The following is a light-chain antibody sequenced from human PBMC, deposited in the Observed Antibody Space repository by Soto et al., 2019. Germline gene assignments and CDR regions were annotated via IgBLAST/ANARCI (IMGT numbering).Light chain of an antibody. CDR3: QHYNDLPPFT. Sequence: DIPMTQSPSSLSASVGARVSITCQASQDIRTSLSWFQHKPGRAPKLLIYGASYLETGVPSRFRGSGSGTDFTFTITSLQPEDIATYYCQHYNDLPPFTFGPGTIVDIK. CDR1: QDIRTS. CDR2: GAS. J-gene: IGKJ3*01. V-gene: IGKV1-33*01.